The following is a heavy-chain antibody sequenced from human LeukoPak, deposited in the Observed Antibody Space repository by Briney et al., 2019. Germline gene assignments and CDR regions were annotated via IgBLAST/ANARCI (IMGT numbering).Heavy chain of an antibody. D-gene: IGHD6-13*01. V-gene: IGHV4-38-2*02. CDR1: GYSISSGYY. J-gene: IGHJ5*02. Sequence: SETLSLTCTVSGYSISSGYYWGWIRQPPGKGLEWIGSIYYSGNSYYNPSLKSRVTISVDTSKNQFSLRLSSVTAADTAVYYCARMVEEARSSSWYNWFDPWGQGTLVTVSS. CDR3: ARMVEEARSSSWYNWFDP. CDR2: IYYSGNS.